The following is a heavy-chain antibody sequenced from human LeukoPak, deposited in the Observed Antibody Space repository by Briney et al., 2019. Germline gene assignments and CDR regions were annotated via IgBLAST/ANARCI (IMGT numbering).Heavy chain of an antibody. J-gene: IGHJ4*02. D-gene: IGHD6-13*01. CDR1: GFTFSSYA. CDR2: ISSTGTTR. V-gene: IGHV3-11*01. Sequence: GGSLRLPCAASGFTFSSYAMSWLRQAPGKGVEGVSYISSTGTTRYYADSVRGRFTISRDNAKNSLYLQMNSLRAEDTAVYYCARDEYSSSWYVYWGQGTLVTVSS. CDR3: ARDEYSSSWYVY.